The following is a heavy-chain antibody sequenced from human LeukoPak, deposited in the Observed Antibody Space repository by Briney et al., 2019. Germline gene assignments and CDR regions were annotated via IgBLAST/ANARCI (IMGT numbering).Heavy chain of an antibody. CDR2: ISSSGSTE. Sequence: GGSLRLSCAASGFTFSSYEMSWVRQAPGKGLEWVSYISSSGSTEKYADSVKGRFTISRDNAKNSLYLQMYSLRAEDTADYYCARGEQLNYFVYWGQGTLVTVSS. J-gene: IGHJ4*02. D-gene: IGHD1-26*01. V-gene: IGHV3-48*03. CDR1: GFTFSSYE. CDR3: ARGEQLNYFVY.